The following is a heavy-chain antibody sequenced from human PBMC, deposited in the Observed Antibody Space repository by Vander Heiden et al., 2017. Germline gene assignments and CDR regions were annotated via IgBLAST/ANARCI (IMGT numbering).Heavy chain of an antibody. D-gene: IGHD2-21*02. CDR3: ARTYCGVDCQSRYYYYGMDV. Sequence: QVQLVQSGAEVKKPGASVKVSCKASGSTFTSYAIQWVRQAPGQSLEWMGWINAGNGDTKYSQKFQGRVTITRDTSASTAYMEGSRLRSEDTAVYYCARTYCGVDCQSRYYYYGMDVWGQGTTVTVSS. CDR2: INAGNGDT. J-gene: IGHJ6*02. V-gene: IGHV1-3*01. CDR1: GSTFTSYA.